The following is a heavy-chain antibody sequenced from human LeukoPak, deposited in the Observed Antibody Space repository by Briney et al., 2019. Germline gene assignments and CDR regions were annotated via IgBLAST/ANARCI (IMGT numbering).Heavy chain of an antibody. D-gene: IGHD6-19*01. V-gene: IGHV1-2*02. J-gene: IGHJ5*02. CDR3: ASQWLVNNWFDP. Sequence: ASVKVSCKASGYTFTGYYMHWVRQAPGQGLEWMGWINPNSGGTNYAQKFQGRVTMTRDTSISIAYMELSRLRSDDAAVYYCASQWLVNNWFDPWGQGTLVTVSS. CDR2: INPNSGGT. CDR1: GYTFTGYY.